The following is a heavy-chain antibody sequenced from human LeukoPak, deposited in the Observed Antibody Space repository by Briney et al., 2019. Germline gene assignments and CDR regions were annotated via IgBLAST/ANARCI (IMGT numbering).Heavy chain of an antibody. D-gene: IGHD2-15*01. CDR2: ISYDGSNK. V-gene: IGHV3-30-3*01. CDR3: TTGLYTPDAFDI. CDR1: GFTFSNYA. Sequence: PGRSLRLSCAASGFTFSNYAIHWVRQAPGKGLEWVAVISYDGSNKNYADSVKGRFTISRDNSKNTLYLQMNSLKTEDTAVYYCTTGLYTPDAFDIWGQGTMVTVSS. J-gene: IGHJ3*02.